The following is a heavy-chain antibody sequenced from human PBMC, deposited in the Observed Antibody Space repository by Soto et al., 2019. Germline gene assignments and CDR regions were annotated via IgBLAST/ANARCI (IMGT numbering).Heavy chain of an antibody. CDR3: ARGGGVGVAGSAAFDM. V-gene: IGHV1-2*02. D-gene: IGHD3-3*01. J-gene: IGHJ3*02. CDR2: INPATGAA. CDR1: GYPVSAYY. Sequence: QLHLVQSGAVVKKPGASVTVSCSASGYPVSAYYMHWVRQAPGRGLEWMGGINPATGAAKYTQTMQGRVNMTRDTSPSKVFMELSGLTSEDTAVFYCARGGGVGVAGSAAFDMWGQGTLVTVSS.